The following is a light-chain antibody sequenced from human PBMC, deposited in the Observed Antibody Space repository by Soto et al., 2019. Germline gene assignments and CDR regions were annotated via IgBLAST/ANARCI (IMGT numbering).Light chain of an antibody. V-gene: IGKV3-20*01. J-gene: IGKJ1*01. CDR2: GAS. CDR1: QSVSSSY. CDR3: QQYGSSPWT. Sequence: EIVLTQSPGTLSLSPGERATLSCRASQSVSSSYLAWYQQKPGQAPRPLIYGASSRAIGIPDRFSGSGSGTDFTLTISRLEPEDFAVYYWQQYGSSPWTRGQGTKVEIK.